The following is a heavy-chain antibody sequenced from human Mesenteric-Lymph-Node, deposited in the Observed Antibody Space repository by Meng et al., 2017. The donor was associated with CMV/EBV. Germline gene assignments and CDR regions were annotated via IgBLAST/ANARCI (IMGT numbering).Heavy chain of an antibody. CDR3: GRGGLQYLDGTDV. D-gene: IGHD4-11*01. CDR1: GYTFTNYG. V-gene: IGHV1-18*01. Sequence: ASVKVSCKASGYTFTNYGISWVRQAPGEGLEWMGWISPYNGDTNYAQRLQGRVTLTTDTSTTTAYMELRSLRSDDTAVYYCGRGGLQYLDGTDVWGQGTTVTVSS. J-gene: IGHJ6*02. CDR2: ISPYNGDT.